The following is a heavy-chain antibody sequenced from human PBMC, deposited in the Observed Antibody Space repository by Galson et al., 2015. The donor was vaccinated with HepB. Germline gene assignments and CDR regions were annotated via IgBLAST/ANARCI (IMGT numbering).Heavy chain of an antibody. CDR1: GYTFTSYY. V-gene: IGHV1-46*01. CDR3: ARSGVRGVIGYYYMDV. D-gene: IGHD3-10*01. J-gene: IGHJ6*03. CDR2: INPSGGST. Sequence: SVKVSCKASGYTFTSYYMHWVRQAPGQGLEWMGIINPSGGSTSYAQKFQGRVTMTRDTSTSTVYMELSSLRSEDTAVYYCARSGVRGVIGYYYMDVWGKGTTVTVSS.